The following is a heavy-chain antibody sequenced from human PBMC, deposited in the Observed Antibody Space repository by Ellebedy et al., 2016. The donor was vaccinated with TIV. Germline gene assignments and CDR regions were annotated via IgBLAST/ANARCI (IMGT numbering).Heavy chain of an antibody. J-gene: IGHJ6*04. CDR2: ISSSGSTI. CDR3: ARALGYCSSTSCNKGV. CDR1: GFTFSDYY. Sequence: GGSLRLSXAASGFTFSDYYMSWIRQAPGKGLEWVSYISSSGSTIYYADSVKGRFTISRDNAKNSLYLQMNSLRAEDTAVYYCARALGYCSSTSCNKGVWGKGTTVTVSS. D-gene: IGHD2-2*02. V-gene: IGHV3-11*01.